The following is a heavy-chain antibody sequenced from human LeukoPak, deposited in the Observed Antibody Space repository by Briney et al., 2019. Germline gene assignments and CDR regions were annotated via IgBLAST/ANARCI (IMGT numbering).Heavy chain of an antibody. CDR1: GFSFSHYA. J-gene: IGHJ4*02. CDR3: ARDFSTKYSQDY. V-gene: IGHV3-30-3*01. CDR2: ISYDGNVK. D-gene: IGHD1-26*01. Sequence: PGGSLRLSCAASGFSFSHYALHWVRQAPGKGLEWLTFISYDGNVKYYADSVKDRFTVSRDDSKITLYLQMHSLRAEDTALYYCARDFSTKYSQDYWGQGTLVTVSS.